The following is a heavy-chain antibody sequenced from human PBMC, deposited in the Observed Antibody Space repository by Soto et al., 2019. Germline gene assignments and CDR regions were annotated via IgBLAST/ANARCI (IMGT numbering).Heavy chain of an antibody. J-gene: IGHJ5*02. D-gene: IGHD3-22*01. V-gene: IGHV3-30*18. CDR2: ISYDGSNK. CDR3: AKDGEALYYYDTSGPKTWFDP. Sequence: PGGSLRLSCAASGFTFSRYGMHWVRRAPGKGLEWVAIISYDGSNKYYADSVKGRFTISRDDSKNTLYLQMNSLGAEDTAVYYCAKDGEALYYYDTSGPKTWFDPWGLGTLVTVYS. CDR1: GFTFSRYG.